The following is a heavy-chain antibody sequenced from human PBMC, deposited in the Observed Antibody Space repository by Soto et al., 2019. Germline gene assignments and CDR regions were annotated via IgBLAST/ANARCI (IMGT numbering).Heavy chain of an antibody. Sequence: QVQLVQSGAEVKKPGSSVTVSCKASADTFNNYAIAWVRQAPGQGLEWMGGIIPFFGSPKYSQKFQTRVTMAREEPTYTSYMNLTGLRSDDTAVYYCARAIVPRFNWFDPWGQGTLVTVSS. D-gene: IGHD1-26*01. V-gene: IGHV1-69*01. CDR1: ADTFNNYA. CDR3: ARAIVPRFNWFDP. CDR2: IIPFFGSP. J-gene: IGHJ5*02.